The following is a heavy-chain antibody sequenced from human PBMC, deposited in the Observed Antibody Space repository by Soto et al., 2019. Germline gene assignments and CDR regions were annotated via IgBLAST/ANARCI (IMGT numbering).Heavy chain of an antibody. V-gene: IGHV3-30*18. CDR2: ISYDGSKK. Sequence: PGGSLRLSCAASEFTFRSYGMYWVRQAPGKGLEWVAFISYDGSKKFYADSVKGRFTISRDNSKKTLYLQMSSLRVDDTAVYYCAKDEAPAAMDSVYAFDVWGQGTMVTVSS. J-gene: IGHJ3*01. D-gene: IGHD2-2*01. CDR1: EFTFRSYG. CDR3: AKDEAPAAMDSVYAFDV.